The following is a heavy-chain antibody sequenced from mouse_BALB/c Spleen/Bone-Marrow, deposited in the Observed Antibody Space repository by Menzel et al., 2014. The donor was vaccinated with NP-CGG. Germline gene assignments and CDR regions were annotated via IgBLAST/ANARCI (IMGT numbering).Heavy chain of an antibody. CDR3: ARRDDGYYTY. Sequence: EVQLQQSGAELVKPGASVKLSCTASGFNIKDTHMHWVKQRPEQGLEWIGRIDPANGNTKYDPKFQGKATITADTSSNTAYLQLSSLTSEDTAVYYCARRDDGYYTYWGQGTLVTVSA. CDR1: GFNIKDTH. D-gene: IGHD2-3*01. CDR2: IDPANGNT. J-gene: IGHJ3*01. V-gene: IGHV14-3*02.